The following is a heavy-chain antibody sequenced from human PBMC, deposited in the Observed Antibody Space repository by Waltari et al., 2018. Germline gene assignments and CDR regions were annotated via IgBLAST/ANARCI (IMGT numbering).Heavy chain of an antibody. CDR1: GFTFSSYA. CDR2: ISYDGSNK. D-gene: IGHD1-7*01. Sequence: QVQLVESGGGVVQPGRSLRLSCAASGFTFSSYAMHWVRQAPGKGLEWVAVISYDGSNKYYADSVKGRFTISRDNSDNTVYLQMNSLRPEDTAVYYCAKDQCWNCYILDVWGQGTTVTVS. CDR3: AKDQCWNCYILDV. V-gene: IGHV3-30-3*01. J-gene: IGHJ6*02.